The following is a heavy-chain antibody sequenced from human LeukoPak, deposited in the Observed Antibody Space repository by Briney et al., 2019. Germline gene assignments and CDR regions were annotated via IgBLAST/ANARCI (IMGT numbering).Heavy chain of an antibody. CDR3: ARDHLSRFDY. CDR2: IKQDGGEK. V-gene: IGHV3-7*01. J-gene: IGHJ4*02. Sequence: GGSLRLSCAASGFTFSGYWMTGARQAPGKGREWVANIKQDGGEKYCVHSVKGRFTISRDNAKNSLYLQMNSLRAEDTAVYYCARDHLSRFDYWGQGTLVTVSS. CDR1: GFTFSGYW. D-gene: IGHD3-3*02.